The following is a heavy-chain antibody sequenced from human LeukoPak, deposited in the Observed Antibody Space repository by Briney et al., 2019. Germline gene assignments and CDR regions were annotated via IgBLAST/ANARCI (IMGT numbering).Heavy chain of an antibody. CDR2: IYYSGST. CDR3: ARGTYYYDSSGYPSAFDI. CDR1: GGSISSGGYY. V-gene: IGHV4-31*03. J-gene: IGHJ3*02. D-gene: IGHD3-22*01. Sequence: SETLSLTCTVSGGSISSGGYYWSWIRQHPGKGLEWIGYIYYSGSTYYNPSLESRVTISVDTSKNQFSLKLSSVTAADTAVYYCARGTYYYDSSGYPSAFDIWGQGTMVTVSS.